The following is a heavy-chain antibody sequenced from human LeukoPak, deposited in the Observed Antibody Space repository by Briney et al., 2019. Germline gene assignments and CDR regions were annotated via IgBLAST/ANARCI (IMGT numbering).Heavy chain of an antibody. CDR1: RFTFSSYG. Sequence: GGSLRLSCAASRFTFSSYGMHWVRQSPGKGLEWVAVISYDGSDKFYADSVKGRFTISRDNSKNTLYLQMNSLRAEDTAVYYCARESTAQPFDYWGQGTLVTVSS. J-gene: IGHJ4*02. CDR3: ARESTAQPFDY. CDR2: ISYDGSDK. D-gene: IGHD2-2*01. V-gene: IGHV3-30*03.